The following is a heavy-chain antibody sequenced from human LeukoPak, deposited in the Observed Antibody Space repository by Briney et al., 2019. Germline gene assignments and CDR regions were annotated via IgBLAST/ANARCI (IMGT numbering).Heavy chain of an antibody. CDR3: ARVGTWGSGSYYLD. Sequence: ASVKVSCKASGYTFTGYYMHWVRQAPGQGLEWMGWINPNSGGTNYAQKFQGRVTMTRDTSISTAYMELSRLRSEDTAVYYCARVGTWGSGSYYLDWGQGTLVTVSS. CDR1: GYTFTGYY. J-gene: IGHJ4*02. V-gene: IGHV1-2*02. D-gene: IGHD3-10*01. CDR2: INPNSGGT.